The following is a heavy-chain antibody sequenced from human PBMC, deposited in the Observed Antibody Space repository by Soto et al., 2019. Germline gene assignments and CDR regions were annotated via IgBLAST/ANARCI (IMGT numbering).Heavy chain of an antibody. D-gene: IGHD2-2*01. CDR3: ARPYCSSTSCPPTYYYYGMDV. CDR1: GYTFTGYY. J-gene: IGHJ6*02. V-gene: IGHV1-2*04. Sequence: GASVKVSCKASGYTFTGYYMHWVRQAPGQGLEWMGWINPNSGGTNYAQKFQGWVTMTRDTSISTAYMELSRLRSDDTAVYYCARPYCSSTSCPPTYYYYGMDVWGQGPRSPSP. CDR2: INPNSGGT.